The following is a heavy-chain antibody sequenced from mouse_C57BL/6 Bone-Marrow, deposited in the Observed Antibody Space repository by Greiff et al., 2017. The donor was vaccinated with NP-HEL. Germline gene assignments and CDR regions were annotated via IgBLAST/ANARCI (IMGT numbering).Heavy chain of an antibody. D-gene: IGHD1-1*01. Sequence: EVKLMESGGGLVQPKGSLKLSCAASGFSFNTYAMNWVRQAPGKGLEWVARISSKSNNYATYYADSVKDRFTISRDDSESMLHLQMNNWKTEDTAMYYCVREGLLRSWYFDVWGTGTTVTVSS. CDR1: GFSFNTYA. CDR2: ISSKSNNYAT. J-gene: IGHJ1*03. CDR3: VREGLLRSWYFDV. V-gene: IGHV10-1*01.